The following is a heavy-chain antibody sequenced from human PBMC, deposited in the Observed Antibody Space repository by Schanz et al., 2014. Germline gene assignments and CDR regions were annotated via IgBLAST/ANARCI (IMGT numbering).Heavy chain of an antibody. Sequence: EVRLVESGGGLVQPGGSLRLSCAASGFTFYNYAMTWVRQAPGKGLEWVSYISSSSSYIYYADSMKGRFTISRDNAKNSLYLQMNSLRAEDTAVYYCARDYAGFDCWGQGTLVTVSS. V-gene: IGHV3-21*02. D-gene: IGHD3-16*01. CDR2: ISSSSSYI. CDR1: GFTFYNYA. CDR3: ARDYAGFDC. J-gene: IGHJ4*02.